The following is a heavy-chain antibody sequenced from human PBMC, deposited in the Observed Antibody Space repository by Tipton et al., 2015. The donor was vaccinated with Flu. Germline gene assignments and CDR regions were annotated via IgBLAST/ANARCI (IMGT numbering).Heavy chain of an antibody. J-gene: IGHJ6*02. CDR1: GFTFSSYS. CDR2: ISSSSSYI. D-gene: IGHD2-2*02. CDR3: ARDCSSTSCYSSYYYYGMDV. Sequence: LSLTCAASGFTFSSYSMNWVRQAPGKGLEWVSSISSSSSYIYYADSVKGRFTISRDNAKNSLYLQMNSLRAEDTAVYYCARDCSSTSCYSSYYYYGMDVWGQGTTVTVSS. V-gene: IGHV3-21*01.